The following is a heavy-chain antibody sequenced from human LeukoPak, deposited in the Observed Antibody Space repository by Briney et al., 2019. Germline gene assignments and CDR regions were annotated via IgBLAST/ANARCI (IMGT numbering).Heavy chain of an antibody. J-gene: IGHJ4*02. CDR3: ARGARAGYNLEPFDY. D-gene: IGHD5-24*01. CDR2: IYYSGST. V-gene: IGHV4-59*08. Sequence: SETLSLTCTGSGGSMSSYYWSWIRQPPGNGLEWIGYIYYSGSTKYNPSLKSRVTISVDTSKNQFSLKLSSVTAADTAVYYCARGARAGYNLEPFDYWGQGTLVTVSS. CDR1: GGSMSSYY.